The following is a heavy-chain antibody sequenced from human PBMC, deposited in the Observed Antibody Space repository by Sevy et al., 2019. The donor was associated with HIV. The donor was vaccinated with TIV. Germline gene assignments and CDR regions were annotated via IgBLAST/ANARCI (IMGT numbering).Heavy chain of an antibody. V-gene: IGHV3-30-3*02. CDR3: AKSYSGSHYIPYDAFDM. D-gene: IGHD5-12*01. CDR1: GFTFRNHA. J-gene: IGHJ3*02. CDR2: ISSDGAIK. Sequence: GGSLRLSCVTSGFTFRNHAMHWVRQAPGKGLEWVAVISSDGAIKYYADSVKGRFTFSRDNSKSTLYLQMNRLRPEDTAMYYCAKSYSGSHYIPYDAFDMWGQGTMVTVSS.